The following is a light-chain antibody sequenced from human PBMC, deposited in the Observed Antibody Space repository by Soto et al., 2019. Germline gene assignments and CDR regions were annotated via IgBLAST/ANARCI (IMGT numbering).Light chain of an antibody. CDR3: AAWDTGLSVRL. Sequence: QSVLTQPPSASGTPGQRVTISCSGGSSNIGRNSVFWYQQLPGAAPKLLIYKNDQRPSGVPDRFSGSKSGTSASLAISGLRSEDEADYYCAAWDTGLSVRLFGGGTKLTVL. J-gene: IGLJ3*02. V-gene: IGLV1-47*01. CDR2: KND. CDR1: SSNIGRNS.